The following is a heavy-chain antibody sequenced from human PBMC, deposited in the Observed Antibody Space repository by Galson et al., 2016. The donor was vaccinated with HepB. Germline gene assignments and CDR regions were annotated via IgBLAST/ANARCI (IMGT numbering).Heavy chain of an antibody. J-gene: IGHJ4*02. Sequence: ETLSLTCSVSGASISRFYWSWLRQSPGRGLEWIGYISDRGSTNYNPSLHSRLTIAADTSKNQFTLKLRSVTAADTAVYYCATTQYTYHKRDYWGQGTLVTVSS. CDR3: ATTQYTYHKRDY. CDR1: GASISRFY. D-gene: IGHD6-6*01. CDR2: ISDRGST. V-gene: IGHV4-59*03.